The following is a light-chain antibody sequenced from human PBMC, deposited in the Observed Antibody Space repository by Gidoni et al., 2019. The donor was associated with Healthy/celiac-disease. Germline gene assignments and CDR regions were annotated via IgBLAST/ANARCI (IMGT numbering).Light chain of an antibody. V-gene: IGLV3-21*04. CDR2: YDS. CDR3: QVWDSSSDHLYV. CDR1: NIGSKS. J-gene: IGLJ1*01. Sequence: SYVLTQPPSVSVAPVKTARITCGGNNIGSKSVHWYQQKPGQAPVLVIYYDSDRPSGIPERFSGSNSGNTATLTISRVEAGDEADYYCQVWDSSSDHLYVFGTGTKVTVL.